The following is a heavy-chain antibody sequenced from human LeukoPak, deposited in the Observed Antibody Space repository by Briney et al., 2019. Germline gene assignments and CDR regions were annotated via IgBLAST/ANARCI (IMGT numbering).Heavy chain of an antibody. V-gene: IGHV3-33*01. CDR1: GFTFRNYG. J-gene: IGHJ6*04. Sequence: GGSLRLSCAASGFTFRNYGMHWVRQAPGKGLEWVALIWYDGSNMYYADSEKGRFTISRDNSENTLYLQMNRPRAEDTGVYYCARGNWDGEYDTYYHYGMDVWGKGTTVTVSS. CDR3: ARGNWDGEYDTYYHYGMDV. CDR2: IWYDGSNM. D-gene: IGHD4-17*01.